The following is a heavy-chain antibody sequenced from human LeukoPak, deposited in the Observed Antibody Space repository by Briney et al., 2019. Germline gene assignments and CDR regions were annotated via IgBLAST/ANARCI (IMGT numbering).Heavy chain of an antibody. CDR2: IYYSGST. CDR1: GGSISSYY. Sequence: PSETLSLTCTVSGGSISSYYWSWIRQPPGKGLEWIGYIYYSGSTDYNPSLKSRVTISVDTSKNQFSLKRSSVTAADTAVYYCARGVFGVVIIGDYFALDYWGQGTLVTVSS. J-gene: IGHJ4*02. V-gene: IGHV4-59*01. CDR3: ARGVFGVVIIGDYFALDY. D-gene: IGHD3-3*01.